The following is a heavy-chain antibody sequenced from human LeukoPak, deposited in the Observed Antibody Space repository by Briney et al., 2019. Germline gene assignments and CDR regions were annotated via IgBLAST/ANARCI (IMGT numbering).Heavy chain of an antibody. CDR2: IYHSGST. Sequence: SETLSLTCTVSGGSISGGGYYWTWIRQHPGKGLEWIGYIYHSGSTYSNASLKSRVTISVDTSKNQFSLKLSSVTAADTAVYYCASTRIVGAMPFDIWGQGTMVTVSS. CDR3: ASTRIVGAMPFDI. D-gene: IGHD1-26*01. CDR1: GGSISGGGYY. J-gene: IGHJ3*02. V-gene: IGHV4-31*03.